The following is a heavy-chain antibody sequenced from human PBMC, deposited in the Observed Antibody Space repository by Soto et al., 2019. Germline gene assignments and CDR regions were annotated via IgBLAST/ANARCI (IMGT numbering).Heavy chain of an antibody. CDR3: AATIIAGSGTGCYGKDV. V-gene: IGHV1-58*02. CDR1: GITFSTSA. J-gene: IGHJ6*02. CDR2: IVVGSGHT. Sequence: SVKVSCKASGITFSTSAMQWVRQARGQRLEWIGWIVVGSGHTNYAQKFQERITITRDMSRSTAYMELSSLRSEDTAVYYCAATIIAGSGTGCYGKDVWGQGTTVTVSS. D-gene: IGHD6-19*01.